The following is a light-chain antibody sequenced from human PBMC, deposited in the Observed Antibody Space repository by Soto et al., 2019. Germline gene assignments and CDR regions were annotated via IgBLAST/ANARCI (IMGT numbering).Light chain of an antibody. V-gene: IGLV1-44*01. Sequence: QSVLTQTPSASGTPGQTVTISCSGSRSNIGNNAVSWYQQFPGTAPKLLIYNNNQRPSGVPDRHSGSKSGTSASLAISGHQPEAEDDDYCPTWDDSLNARVVFGGGTKLTVL. CDR3: PTWDDSLNARVV. J-gene: IGLJ3*02. CDR2: NNN. CDR1: RSNIGNNA.